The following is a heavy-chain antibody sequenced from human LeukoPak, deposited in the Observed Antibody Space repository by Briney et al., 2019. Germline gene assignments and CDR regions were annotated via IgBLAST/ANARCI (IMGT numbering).Heavy chain of an antibody. D-gene: IGHD3-22*01. V-gene: IGHV3-21*01. J-gene: IGHJ2*01. Sequence: GGSLRLSCAASGFTFSSYSMNWVRQAPGKGLEWVSSISSSSSYIYYADSVKGRFTISRDNAKNSLYLQMNSLRAEDTAVYYCARGPDDDSSGYWYFDLWGRGTLVTVSS. CDR3: ARGPDDDSSGYWYFDL. CDR2: ISSSSSYI. CDR1: GFTFSSYS.